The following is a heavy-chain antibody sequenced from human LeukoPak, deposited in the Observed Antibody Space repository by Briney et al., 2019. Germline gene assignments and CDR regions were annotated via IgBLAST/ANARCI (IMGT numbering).Heavy chain of an antibody. Sequence: GGPLRLSCVASGFAFSSYWMSWVRQAPGKGLEWVANIKQDGGEKYYVDSVKGRFTISRDNAKNSLFLQMNSLRVEDTAVYYCARLGGSYYTYWGQGTLVTVSS. CDR2: IKQDGGEK. CDR3: ARLGGSYYTY. D-gene: IGHD1-26*01. J-gene: IGHJ4*02. V-gene: IGHV3-7*01. CDR1: GFAFSSYW.